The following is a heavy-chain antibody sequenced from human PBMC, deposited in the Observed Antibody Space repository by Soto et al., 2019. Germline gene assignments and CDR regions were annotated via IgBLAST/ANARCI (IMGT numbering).Heavy chain of an antibody. D-gene: IGHD2-15*01. CDR1: GFTFSNFG. V-gene: IGHV3-30*18. CDR2: ISSDGSDK. J-gene: IGHJ4*02. Sequence: QVQLVESGGGVVQPGRSLRLSCAASGFTFSNFGMHWVRQAPGKGLEWVAAISSDGSDKYYSESVKGRFTISRDNSKNTLFLQTNSLRVEDTAVYYCAKGSEVARQELDYWGQGTLVTVSS. CDR3: AKGSEVARQELDY.